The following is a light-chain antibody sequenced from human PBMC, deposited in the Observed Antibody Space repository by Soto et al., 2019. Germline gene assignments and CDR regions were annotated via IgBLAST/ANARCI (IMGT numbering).Light chain of an antibody. J-gene: IGKJ1*01. V-gene: IGKV1-5*03. CDR1: QSLTMW. CDR2: KTS. Sequence: DIHMTQSPSTLSASVGDRVTITCLARQSLTMWLALYQQKPGKAPNLLLYKTSNLESGVPSRFSGSGSGTKFTLTISSLQPDDFATYYCQQWTDYSWTFGQGTQVEVK. CDR3: QQWTDYSWT.